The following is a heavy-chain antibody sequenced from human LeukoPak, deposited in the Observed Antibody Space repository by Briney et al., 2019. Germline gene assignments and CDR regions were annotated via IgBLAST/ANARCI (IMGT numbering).Heavy chain of an antibody. Sequence: SETLSLTCAVYGGSFSGYYWSWIRQPPGKGPEWIGEINHSGSTNYNPSLKSRVTISVDTSKNQFSLKLSSVTAADTAVYYCARQDYCSGGSCYSGGDNWFDPWGQGTLVTVSS. V-gene: IGHV4-34*01. CDR2: INHSGST. J-gene: IGHJ5*02. CDR1: GGSFSGYY. D-gene: IGHD2-15*01. CDR3: ARQDYCSGGSCYSGGDNWFDP.